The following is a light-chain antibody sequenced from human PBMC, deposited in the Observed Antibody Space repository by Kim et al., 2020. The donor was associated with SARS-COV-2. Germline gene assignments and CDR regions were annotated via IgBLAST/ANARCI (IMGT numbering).Light chain of an antibody. CDR1: QSISTL. Sequence: STSVGDRVYSTRRASQSISTLLALYQQKPGEPPQLLIYKASSSDSGVPSMFSGSGSGTDFSLTLSSLQPDDFATYYSQQCTTYPYSFGQGTNLEI. J-gene: IGKJ2*01. CDR2: KAS. CDR3: QQCTTYPYS. V-gene: IGKV1-5*03.